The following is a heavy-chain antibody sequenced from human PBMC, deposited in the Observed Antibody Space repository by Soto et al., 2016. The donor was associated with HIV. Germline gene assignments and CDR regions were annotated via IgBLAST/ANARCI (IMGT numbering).Heavy chain of an antibody. D-gene: IGHD3-22*01. Sequence: EVQLLESGGGLVQSGGPVRLSCAASGFTFSSYAMSWVRRAPGKGLEWVSAISGSGGSTYYADSVKGRFTISRDNSKNTLYLQMNSLRAEDTAVYYCAKELNLVVIPPGAFDIWGQGTMVTVSS. J-gene: IGHJ3*02. CDR2: ISGSGGST. CDR1: GFTFSSYA. CDR3: AKELNLVVIPPGAFDI. V-gene: IGHV3-23*01.